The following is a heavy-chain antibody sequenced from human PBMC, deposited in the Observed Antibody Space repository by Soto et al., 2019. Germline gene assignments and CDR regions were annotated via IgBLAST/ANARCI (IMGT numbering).Heavy chain of an antibody. D-gene: IGHD5-12*01. Sequence: PGGSLRLSCAASGFTFSSYAMSWVRQAPGKGLEWVSAISGSGGSTYYADSVKGRFTISRGNSKNTLYLQMNSLRAEDTAVYYCAKGGYGCGDSGYDCYYYYYSMDVWGKGTTVTVSS. CDR3: AKGGYGCGDSGYDCYYYYYSMDV. CDR1: GFTFSSYA. J-gene: IGHJ6*03. V-gene: IGHV3-23*01. CDR2: ISGSGGST.